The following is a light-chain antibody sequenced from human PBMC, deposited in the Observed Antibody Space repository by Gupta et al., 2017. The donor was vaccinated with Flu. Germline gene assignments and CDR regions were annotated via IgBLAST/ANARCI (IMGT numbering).Light chain of an antibody. Sequence: DVGGYNYVSWYQQHPGKAPKLMIYEVSNRPSGVSNRFSGSKSGNTASLIISGLQAEDEADYYCSSYTSSSSTRVVVFGGGTKLTVL. CDR3: SSYTSSSSTRVVV. J-gene: IGLJ2*01. CDR2: EVS. CDR1: DVGGYNY. V-gene: IGLV2-14*01.